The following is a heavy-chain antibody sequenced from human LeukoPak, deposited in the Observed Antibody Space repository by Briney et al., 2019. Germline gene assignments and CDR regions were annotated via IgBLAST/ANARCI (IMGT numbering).Heavy chain of an antibody. CDR1: GYNFYNYW. D-gene: IGHD6-19*01. CDR2: IYPGDSDT. CDR3: AKLIAVAGNDYFDY. J-gene: IGHJ4*02. Sequence: GESLKISCHGSGYNFYNYWIGWVSQMPGNGLERMGIIYPGDSDTRYGPSFQGHVTISADKTISTAFLLWSSLKASDTAMYSCAKLIAVAGNDYFDYWGQGTLVTVSS. V-gene: IGHV5-51*01.